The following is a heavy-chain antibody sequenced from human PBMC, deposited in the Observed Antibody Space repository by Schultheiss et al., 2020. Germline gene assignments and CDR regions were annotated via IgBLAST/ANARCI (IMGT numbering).Heavy chain of an antibody. J-gene: IGHJ4*02. V-gene: IGHV4-61*05. Sequence: SETLSLTCTVSGGSISSSSYYWGWIRQPPGKGLEWIGYVYDSGSTNYNPSLKSRVTISVDTSKNQFSLKLSSVTAADTAVYYCARHPFCTGECYSGPYYFDYWGQGALVTVSS. CDR3: ARHPFCTGECYSGPYYFDY. CDR1: GGSISSSSYY. CDR2: VYDSGST. D-gene: IGHD2-21*01.